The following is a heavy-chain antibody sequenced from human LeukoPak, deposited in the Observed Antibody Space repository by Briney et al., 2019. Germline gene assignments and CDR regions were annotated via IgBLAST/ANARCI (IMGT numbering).Heavy chain of an antibody. Sequence: GGSLRLSCAASGFTFSSYSMNWVRQAPGKGLEWVSSISSSSSYIYYADSVKGRFTISRDNAKNSLYLQMNSLRAEDTAVYYCARDDSYSSSWYMSYYYYGMDVWGQGTTVTVSS. D-gene: IGHD6-13*01. V-gene: IGHV3-21*01. J-gene: IGHJ6*02. CDR1: GFTFSSYS. CDR2: ISSSSSYI. CDR3: ARDDSYSSSWYMSYYYYGMDV.